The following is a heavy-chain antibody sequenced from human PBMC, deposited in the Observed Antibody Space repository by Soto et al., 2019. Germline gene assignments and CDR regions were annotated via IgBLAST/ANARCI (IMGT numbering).Heavy chain of an antibody. V-gene: IGHV1-69*01. D-gene: IGHD5-18*01. CDR3: ARGGVDTVTFDY. CDR1: GGSLSNYL. Sequence: QVQLVQSGTEVKKPGSSVQVSCKASGGSLSNYLITWVRQAPVQGLEWMGEIIPIFGTSNSAQRFQGRVTITAVESTSTVYMELSNLRSEDTAVYYCARGGVDTVTFDYGGQGTLVTVSS. J-gene: IGHJ4*02. CDR2: IIPIFGTS.